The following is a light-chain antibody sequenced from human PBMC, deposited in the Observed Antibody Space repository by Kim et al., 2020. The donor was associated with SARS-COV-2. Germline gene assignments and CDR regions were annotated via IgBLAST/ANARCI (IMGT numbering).Light chain of an antibody. J-gene: IGKJ1*01. Sequence: SPGNRADLSCSASQSVTRNYLAWYQQKAGQAPRLLIHSASSRATGIPDRISGSGSGTDFTLTISRLEPEDFAVYYCQHYGSSSGTFGPGTKVDIK. CDR2: SAS. V-gene: IGKV3-20*01. CDR3: QHYGSSSGT. CDR1: QSVTRNY.